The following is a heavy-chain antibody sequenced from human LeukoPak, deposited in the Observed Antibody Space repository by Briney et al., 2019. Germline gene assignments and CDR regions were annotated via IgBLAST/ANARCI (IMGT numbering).Heavy chain of an antibody. D-gene: IGHD3-9*01. CDR1: GGSISSYY. CDR2: IYTSGST. Sequence: SETLSLTCTVSGGSISSYYWSWIRQPAGKGLEWIGRIYTSGSTNYNPSLKSRVTMSVDKSKNQFSLKLSSVTAEDTAVYYCARVRPHYDILSGYYLPYHYYMDVWGKGTTVTVSS. V-gene: IGHV4-4*07. CDR3: ARVRPHYDILSGYYLPYHYYMDV. J-gene: IGHJ6*03.